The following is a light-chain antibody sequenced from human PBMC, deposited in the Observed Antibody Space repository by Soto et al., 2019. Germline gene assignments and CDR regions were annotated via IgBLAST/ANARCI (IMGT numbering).Light chain of an antibody. Sequence: IVMTQSPLTLPFTPGEPASISCRSSQSLLHSNGHIYLDWYLQKPGQSPQLLIYLGSNRASGVPDSLSGSASGTDFTLKISRLAAEDAGVYYCMQTLQTWTFGQGTKVDIK. CDR1: QSLLHSNGHIY. CDR3: MQTLQTWT. V-gene: IGKV2-28*01. CDR2: LGS. J-gene: IGKJ1*01.